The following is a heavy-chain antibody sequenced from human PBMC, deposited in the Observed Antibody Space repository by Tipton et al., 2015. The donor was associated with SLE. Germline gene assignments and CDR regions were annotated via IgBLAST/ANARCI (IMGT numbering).Heavy chain of an antibody. CDR3: ARPVIMVQYYYFDL. CDR1: GGSVTRGANY. D-gene: IGHD2/OR15-2a*01. J-gene: IGHJ2*01. Sequence: TLSLTCTVSGGSVTRGANYWNWIRQHPEKGLEWVGYIYYSGSTHYNPSLRRRATISLDTSKNQFSLKLTSVTAADTAVYYCARPVIMVQYYYFDLWGRGTLITVSS. CDR2: IYYSGST. V-gene: IGHV4-31*03.